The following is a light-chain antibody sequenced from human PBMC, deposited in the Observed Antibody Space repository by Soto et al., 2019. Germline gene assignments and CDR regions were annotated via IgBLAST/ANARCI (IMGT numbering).Light chain of an antibody. CDR2: DVG. J-gene: IGLJ1*01. V-gene: IGLV2-11*01. CDR3: CSYAGSYTYV. Sequence: QSVLTQPRSVSGSPGQSVTISCTGTSSDVGGYNYVSWYQQHPGKAPKLMIYDVGKRPSGVPDRFSGSRSGNTASLTISGLQAEDEADYYCCSYAGSYTYVFGTGTKLTVL. CDR1: SSDVGGYNY.